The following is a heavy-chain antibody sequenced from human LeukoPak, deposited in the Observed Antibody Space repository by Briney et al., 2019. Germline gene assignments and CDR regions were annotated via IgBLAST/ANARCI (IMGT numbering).Heavy chain of an antibody. CDR3: ARAYGSGSYFSLNYYYGMDV. Sequence: SETLSLTCAVYGGSLSGYNWFWIRQPPGKGLEWIGEINHSGSTNYNPSLKSRVTISVDTSKNQFSLKLSSVTAADTAVYYCARAYGSGSYFSLNYYYGMDVWGQGTTVTVSS. CDR1: GGSLSGYN. V-gene: IGHV4-34*01. CDR2: INHSGST. J-gene: IGHJ6*02. D-gene: IGHD3-10*01.